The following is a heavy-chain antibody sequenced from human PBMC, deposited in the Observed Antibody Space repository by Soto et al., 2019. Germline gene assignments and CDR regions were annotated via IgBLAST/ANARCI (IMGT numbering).Heavy chain of an antibody. V-gene: IGHV3-11*01. CDR3: ARDLGYYDSSGYFDY. Sequence: QVQLVESGGGLVKPGGSLRLSCAASGFTFSDSYMSWIRQPPGKGLEWVSYISSSGSIIYYADSVKGRFIISRDNAKNSLYLQMNSLRAEDTAVYYCARDLGYYDSSGYFDYWGQGTLVTVSS. CDR2: ISSSGSII. J-gene: IGHJ4*02. D-gene: IGHD3-22*01. CDR1: GFTFSDSY.